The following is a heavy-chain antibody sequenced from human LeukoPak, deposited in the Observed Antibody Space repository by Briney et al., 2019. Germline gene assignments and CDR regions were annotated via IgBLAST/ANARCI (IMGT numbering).Heavy chain of an antibody. CDR1: GFTFSSYS. V-gene: IGHV3-21*01. CDR3: ARETPSLVVIDKNAEYFQH. Sequence: GGSLRLSCAASGFTFSSYSMNWVRQAPGKGLEWVSSISSSSSYIYYADSVKGRFTISRDNAKNSLYLQMNSLRAEDTAVYYCARETPSLVVIDKNAEYFQHWGQGTLVTVSS. CDR2: ISSSSSYI. J-gene: IGHJ1*01. D-gene: IGHD3-22*01.